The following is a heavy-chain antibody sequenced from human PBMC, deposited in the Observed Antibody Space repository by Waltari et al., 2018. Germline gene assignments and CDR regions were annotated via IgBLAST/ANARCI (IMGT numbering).Heavy chain of an antibody. J-gene: IGHJ4*02. CDR2: IGYDGSNK. CDR1: GFTFKNYG. V-gene: IGHV3-33*01. D-gene: IGHD3-22*01. Sequence: QVQLVESGGGVVQPGTSLRLSCNPSGFTFKNYGIHWVRQVPGKGAEWVAIIGYDGSNKYDADSVKGRFTISRDNANNMAYLQMNSLRVDDSATYHCARSAYFDTKDYSIDYWGQGTLVTVSS. CDR3: ARSAYFDTKDYSIDY.